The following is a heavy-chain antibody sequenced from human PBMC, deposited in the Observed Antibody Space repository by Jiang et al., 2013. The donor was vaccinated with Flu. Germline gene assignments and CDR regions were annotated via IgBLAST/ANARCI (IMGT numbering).Heavy chain of an antibody. CDR1: GGSISTYY. Sequence: QLLESGPGLVKPSETLSLTCTVSGGSISTYYWSWIRQPPGKGLEWIGYIYYNGNTNYNPSLKSRVTISVDTSKNQFSLRLSSVTAADTAVYYCARYYGSGSYAGYFDYWGQGTLVTVSS. D-gene: IGHD3-10*01. CDR2: IYYNGNT. J-gene: IGHJ4*02. V-gene: IGHV4-59*13. CDR3: ARYYGSGSYAGYFDY.